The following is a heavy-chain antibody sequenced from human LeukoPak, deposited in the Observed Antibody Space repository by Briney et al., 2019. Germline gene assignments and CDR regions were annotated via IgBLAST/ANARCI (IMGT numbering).Heavy chain of an antibody. V-gene: IGHV4-61*02. CDR1: GNSISSGDNY. D-gene: IGHD3-10*01. CDR3: ARSGSVLLWFGESPAYFDL. J-gene: IGHJ2*01. Sequence: SQTLSLTCTVSGNSISSGDNYWSWIRQPAGKGLEWIGRIYTSGSTDYNPSLKSRVTISGDTSKNQFSLKLASVTAADTAVYYCARSGSVLLWFGESPAYFDLWGRGSLVTVSS. CDR2: IYTSGST.